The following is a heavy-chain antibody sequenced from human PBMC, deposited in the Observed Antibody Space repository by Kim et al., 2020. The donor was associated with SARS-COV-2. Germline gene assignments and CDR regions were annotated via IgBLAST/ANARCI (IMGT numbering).Heavy chain of an antibody. D-gene: IGHD2-15*01. CDR2: IYYSGST. V-gene: IGHV4-31*03. Sequence: SETLSLTCTVSGGSISSGGYYWSWIRQHPGKGLEWIGYIYYSGSTYYNPSLKSRVTISVDTSKNQFSLKLISVTAADTAVYYCAAYCSGGSCYSHYFDYWGQGTLVTVSS. J-gene: IGHJ4*02. CDR3: AAYCSGGSCYSHYFDY. CDR1: GGSISSGGYY.